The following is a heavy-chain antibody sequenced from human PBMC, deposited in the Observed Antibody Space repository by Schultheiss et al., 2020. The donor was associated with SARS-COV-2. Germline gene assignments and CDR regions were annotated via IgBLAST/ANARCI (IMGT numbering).Heavy chain of an antibody. CDR2: IIPFFGAT. Sequence: SVKVSCKVSGGTFSAYAFSWVRQAPGQGLEWMGGIIPFFGATQYAQRFQGRVTVTADESTSTAYMELSSLRSEDTAVYYCARVKPKPRVPAANDAFDIWGQGTMVTVSS. V-gene: IGHV1-69*13. CDR1: GGTFSAYA. D-gene: IGHD2-2*01. CDR3: ARVKPKPRVPAANDAFDI. J-gene: IGHJ3*02.